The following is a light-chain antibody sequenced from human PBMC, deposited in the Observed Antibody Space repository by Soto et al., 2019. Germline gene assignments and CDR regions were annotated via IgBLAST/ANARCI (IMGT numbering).Light chain of an antibody. CDR1: QSISSW. Sequence: DIQMTQSPSTLSASVGDRVTITCRASQSISSWLAWYQQKPGKGPKILIYKATSLESGVPPRFSGSGSVTEFTLTISSLQPDDFATYYCQQYSNYLLTFGQGTKVEIK. V-gene: IGKV1-5*03. CDR3: QQYSNYLLT. J-gene: IGKJ1*01. CDR2: KAT.